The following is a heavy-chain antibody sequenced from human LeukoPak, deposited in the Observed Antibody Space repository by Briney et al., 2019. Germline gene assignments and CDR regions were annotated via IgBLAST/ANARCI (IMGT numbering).Heavy chain of an antibody. Sequence: SGPALVKXTQTLTLTCTFSGFSLSTSGMRVNWIRQPPAKALEWLARIDWEDDKFYITSLKTRLTISKDTSKTRVVLTMTSMDPVDTAPYSCARLTPSSDGTAFDFWGQGTLVTVSS. J-gene: IGHJ4*02. V-gene: IGHV2-70*04. D-gene: IGHD6-19*01. CDR1: GFSLSTSGMR. CDR3: ARLTPSSDGTAFDF. CDR2: IDWEDDK.